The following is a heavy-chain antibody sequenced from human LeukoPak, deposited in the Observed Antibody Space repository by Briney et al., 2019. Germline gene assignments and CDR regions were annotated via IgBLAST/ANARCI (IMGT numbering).Heavy chain of an antibody. D-gene: IGHD3-3*01. CDR2: MNPNSGNT. CDR3: ARVAYYDFWSGYPNWFDP. J-gene: IGHJ5*02. CDR1: GYTFTSYD. Sequence: ASVEVSCKASGYTFTSYDINWVRQATGQGLEWMGWMNPNSGNTGYAQKFQGRVTMTRNTSISTAYMELSSLRSEDTAVYYCARVAYYDFWSGYPNWFDPWGQGTLVTVSS. V-gene: IGHV1-8*01.